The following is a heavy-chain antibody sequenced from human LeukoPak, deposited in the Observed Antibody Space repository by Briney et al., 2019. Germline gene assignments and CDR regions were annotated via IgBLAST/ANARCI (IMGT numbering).Heavy chain of an antibody. CDR3: AKDTYYYDSSGCTFDY. CDR1: GFTFSSYA. CDR2: ISGSGGST. Sequence: AGGSLRLSCAASGFTFSSYAMSWVRQAPGKGLEWVSAISGSGGSTYYADSVKGRFTISRDNSKNTLYLQMNSLRAEDTAVYYCAKDTYYYDSSGCTFDYWGQGTLVTVSA. D-gene: IGHD3-22*01. V-gene: IGHV3-23*01. J-gene: IGHJ4*02.